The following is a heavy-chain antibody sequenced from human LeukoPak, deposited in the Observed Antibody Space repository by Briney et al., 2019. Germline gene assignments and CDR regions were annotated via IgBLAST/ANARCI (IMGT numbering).Heavy chain of an antibody. D-gene: IGHD3-3*01. CDR3: AAYLYDFWSGYFLDY. J-gene: IGHJ4*02. CDR2: IYSGGST. CDR1: GFTVSSNY. V-gene: IGHV3-53*01. Sequence: PGGSLRLSCAASGFTVSSNYMSWVRQAPGKGLEWVSVIYSGGSTYYADSVKGRFTISRDNSKNTLYLQMNSLRAEDTAVYYCAAYLYDFWSGYFLDYWGQGTLVTVSS.